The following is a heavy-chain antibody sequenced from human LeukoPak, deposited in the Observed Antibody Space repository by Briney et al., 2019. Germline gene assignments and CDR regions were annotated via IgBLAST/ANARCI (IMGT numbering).Heavy chain of an antibody. V-gene: IGHV4-4*07. CDR3: ARDLVTMVRGVITYYYYYMDV. D-gene: IGHD3-10*01. CDR2: IYTSGST. CDR1: GGSISSYY. Sequence: SETLSLTCTVSGGSISSYYWSWIRQPAGKGLEWIGRIYTSGSTNYNPSLKSRVTMSVDTSKNQFSLKLSSVTAADTAVYYCARDLVTMVRGVITYYYYYMDVWGKGTTVTISS. J-gene: IGHJ6*03.